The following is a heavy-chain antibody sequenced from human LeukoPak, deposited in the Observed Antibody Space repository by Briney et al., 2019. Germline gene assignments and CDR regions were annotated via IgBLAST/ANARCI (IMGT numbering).Heavy chain of an antibody. Sequence: EASVKVSCKASGYTFTGYYMHWVRQAPGQGLEWMGWINPNSGGTNYAQKFQGRVTMTRDTSISTAYMELSRLRSDDTAVYYCARAVQYGSGSYYYYYYYMDVWGKGTTVTISS. D-gene: IGHD3-10*01. V-gene: IGHV1-2*02. CDR1: GYTFTGYY. CDR3: ARAVQYGSGSYYYYYYYMDV. CDR2: INPNSGGT. J-gene: IGHJ6*03.